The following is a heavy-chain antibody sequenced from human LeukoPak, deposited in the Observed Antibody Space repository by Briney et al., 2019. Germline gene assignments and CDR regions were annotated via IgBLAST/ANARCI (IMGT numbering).Heavy chain of an antibody. D-gene: IGHD6-19*01. CDR1: GFTLSNYG. V-gene: IGHV3-23*01. Sequence: GGTLRLSCAASGFTLSNYGMSWVRQAPGKGLEWVSSITNSGASTYYADSVKGRFTISRDNSKNTLYLQMNSLRAGDTAVYYCARDLGWNRLDPWGQGTLVTVSS. CDR2: ITNSGAST. J-gene: IGHJ5*02. CDR3: ARDLGWNRLDP.